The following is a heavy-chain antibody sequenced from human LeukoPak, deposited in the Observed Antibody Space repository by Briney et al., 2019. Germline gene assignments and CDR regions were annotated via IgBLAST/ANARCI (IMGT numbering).Heavy chain of an antibody. Sequence: GGSLRLSCAASGFTFSSYSMNWVRQAPGKGLEWVSSISSSSSYIYYADSVKGRFTISRDNAKNSLYLQMNSLRAEDTAVYYCARDRFDSSGYYQYYFDYWGQGTLVTVSS. CDR3: ARDRFDSSGYYQYYFDY. D-gene: IGHD3-22*01. CDR2: ISSSSSYI. CDR1: GFTFSSYS. V-gene: IGHV3-21*01. J-gene: IGHJ4*02.